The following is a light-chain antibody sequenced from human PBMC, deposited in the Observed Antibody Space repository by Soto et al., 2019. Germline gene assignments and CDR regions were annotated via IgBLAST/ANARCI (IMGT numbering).Light chain of an antibody. Sequence: EIVLTQSPGTLSLSRGERATLSCRASQTVTRNYLAWHQQKPGQTPRLLVYGASSRATGIPDRFSGSGSGTDFTLTISRLEPEDFAVYYCQQHGSSPITFGQGTRREIK. V-gene: IGKV3-20*01. CDR3: QQHGSSPIT. CDR2: GAS. J-gene: IGKJ5*01. CDR1: QTVTRNY.